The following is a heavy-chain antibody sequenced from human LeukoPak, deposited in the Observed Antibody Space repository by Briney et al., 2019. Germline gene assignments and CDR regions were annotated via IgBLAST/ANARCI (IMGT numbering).Heavy chain of an antibody. CDR3: ARNSGYDLPFDY. Sequence: GGSLRLSCAASGFTLSSNYMTWVRQAPGKGLEWVSVIYSGGSTYYADSVKGRFTISRDNSKNTLSLQMNSLRAEDTAVYYCARNSGYDLPFDYWGQGTLVTVSS. D-gene: IGHD5-12*01. V-gene: IGHV3-53*01. CDR2: IYSGGST. J-gene: IGHJ4*02. CDR1: GFTLSSNY.